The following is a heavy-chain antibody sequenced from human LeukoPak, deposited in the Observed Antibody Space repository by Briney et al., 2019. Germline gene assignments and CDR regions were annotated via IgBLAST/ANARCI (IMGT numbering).Heavy chain of an antibody. CDR2: IYYSGST. CDR3: ARTAPPSLIDY. Sequence: SETLSLTCTVSGGSISSSSYYWGWIRQPPGKGLEWIGSIYYSGSTYYNPSLKSRVTISADTSKNQLSLKLSSVTAADTAVYYCARTAPPSLIDYWGQGTLVTVSS. J-gene: IGHJ4*02. V-gene: IGHV4-39*01. CDR1: GGSISSSSYY.